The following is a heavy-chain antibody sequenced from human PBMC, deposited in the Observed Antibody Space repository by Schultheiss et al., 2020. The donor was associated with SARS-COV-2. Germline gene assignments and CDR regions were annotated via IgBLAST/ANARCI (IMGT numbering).Heavy chain of an antibody. CDR2: INHSGST. CDR3: ARLTGGIAVAGTDYMDV. CDR1: GGSISSYY. Sequence: SETLSLTCAVYGGSISSYYWSWIRQPPGKGLEWIGEINHSGSTNYNPSLKSRVTISVDTSKNQFSLKLSSVTAADTAVYYCARLTGGIAVAGTDYMDVWGKGTTVTVSS. J-gene: IGHJ6*03. V-gene: IGHV4-34*01. D-gene: IGHD6-19*01.